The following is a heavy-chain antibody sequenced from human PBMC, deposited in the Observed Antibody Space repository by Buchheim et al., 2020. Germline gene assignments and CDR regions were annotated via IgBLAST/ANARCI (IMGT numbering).Heavy chain of an antibody. Sequence: QITLKESGPTRVKPTQTLMLTCTFSGFSLSTSGVGVGWIRQPPGKALECLGFIYWDDDKRYSPSLKSRLSFTKDTSNNQAVLTMTNMDPVDTATYYCAHRRPGSSGWDTGVLDYWGQGIL. J-gene: IGHJ4*02. CDR1: GFSLSTSGVG. CDR2: IYWDDDK. CDR3: AHRRPGSSGWDTGVLDY. D-gene: IGHD6-19*01. V-gene: IGHV2-5*02.